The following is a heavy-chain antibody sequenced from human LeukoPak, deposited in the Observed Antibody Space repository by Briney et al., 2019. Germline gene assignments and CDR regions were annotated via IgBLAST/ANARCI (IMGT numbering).Heavy chain of an antibody. CDR1: GCTFSSSS. CDR3: AGGDSTWHWYFDL. D-gene: IGHD6-13*01. Sequence: GGSLRLSCAASGCTFSSSSMSWIRQAPGKGLEWVSAISASAGSTYQADSVKGRFTISRDNSKNTLYLQMNSLRAEDTAVYYCAGGDSTWHWYFDLWGRGTLVSVSS. V-gene: IGHV3-23*01. J-gene: IGHJ2*01. CDR2: ISASAGST.